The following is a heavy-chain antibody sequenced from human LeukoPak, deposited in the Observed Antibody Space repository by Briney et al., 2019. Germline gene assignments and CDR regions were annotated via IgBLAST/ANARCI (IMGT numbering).Heavy chain of an antibody. CDR2: IKQDGGEK. J-gene: IGHJ6*03. CDR1: GFTFSTYS. Sequence: PGGSLKLSCAASGFTFSTYSMSWVRQAPGRGLEWVANIKQDGGEKYYVDSVKGRFTISRDNARNSLYLQMNSLRAEDTAVYYCARDLGGARSYYYYMDAWGRGTTVTVSS. D-gene: IGHD2-21*01. CDR3: ARDLGGARSYYYYMDA. V-gene: IGHV3-7*01.